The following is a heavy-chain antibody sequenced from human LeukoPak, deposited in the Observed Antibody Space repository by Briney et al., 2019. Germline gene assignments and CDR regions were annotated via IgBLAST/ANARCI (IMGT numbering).Heavy chain of an antibody. V-gene: IGHV4-30-4*01. J-gene: IGHJ6*02. CDR3: ARGGDGYNYGLFYYYYGMDV. D-gene: IGHD5-24*01. CDR2: IYYSGST. Sequence: SETLSLTCTVSGGSISSGDYYWSWIRQPPGKGLEWIGYIYYSGSTYYNPSLKSRVTISVDTSKNQFSLKLSSVTAADTAVYYCARGGDGYNYGLFYYYYGMDVWGQGTTVTVSS. CDR1: GGSISSGDYY.